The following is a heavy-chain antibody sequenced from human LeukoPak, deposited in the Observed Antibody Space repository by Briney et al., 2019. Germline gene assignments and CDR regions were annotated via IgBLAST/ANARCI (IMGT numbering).Heavy chain of an antibody. CDR3: ARFQTSGYYYPPLRYMDV. CDR1: GFTFSDYY. J-gene: IGHJ6*03. Sequence: PGGSLRLSCAASGFTFSDYYMSWIRQAPGKGLEWVSYISSSGSTIYYADSVKGRFTISRDNAKNSLYLQMNSLRAEDTAVYYCARFQTSGYYYPPLRYMDVWGKGTTVTISS. CDR2: ISSSGSTI. D-gene: IGHD3-22*01. V-gene: IGHV3-11*01.